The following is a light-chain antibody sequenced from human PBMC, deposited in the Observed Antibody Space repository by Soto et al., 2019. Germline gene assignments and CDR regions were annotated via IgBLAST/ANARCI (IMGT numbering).Light chain of an antibody. CDR1: QSVSSY. J-gene: IGKJ2*01. V-gene: IGKV3-11*01. CDR3: QQSSNWPYT. CDR2: DAS. Sequence: EIVVTQSPATLSLSPGERATLSCRASQSVSSYLAWYQQKPGQAPRLLIYDASNRATGIPARFSGSGSGTDFTLTISSLEPEDVADYYCQQSSNWPYTFGQGTKLEIK.